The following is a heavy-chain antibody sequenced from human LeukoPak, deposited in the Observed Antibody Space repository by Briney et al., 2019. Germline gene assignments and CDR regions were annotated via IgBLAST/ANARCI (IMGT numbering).Heavy chain of an antibody. CDR2: IWYDGSNK. D-gene: IGHD1-1*01. V-gene: IGHV3-33*01. J-gene: IGHJ4*02. CDR3: ARELPWNYFDY. Sequence: GRSLRLSWAASGFTFSSYGMHWVRQAPGKGLEWVAVIWYDGSNKYYADSVKGRFTISRDNSKNTLYLQMNSLRAEDTAVYYCARELPWNYFDYWGQGTLVTVSS. CDR1: GFTFSSYG.